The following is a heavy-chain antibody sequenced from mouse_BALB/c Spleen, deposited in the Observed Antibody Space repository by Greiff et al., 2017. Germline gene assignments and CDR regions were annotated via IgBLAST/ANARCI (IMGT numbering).Heavy chain of an antibody. Sequence: LQQPGAELVKPGASVKMSCKASGYTFTSYNMHWVKQTPGQGLEWIGAIYPGNGDTSYNQKFKGKATLTADKSSSTAYMQLSSLTSEDSAVYYCAREGGSAWFAYWGQGTLVTVSA. V-gene: IGHV1-12*01. CDR1: GYTFTSYN. CDR3: AREGGSAWFAY. J-gene: IGHJ3*01. CDR2: IYPGNGDT.